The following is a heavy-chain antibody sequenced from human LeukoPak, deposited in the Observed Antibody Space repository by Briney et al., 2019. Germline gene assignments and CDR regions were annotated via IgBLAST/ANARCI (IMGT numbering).Heavy chain of an antibody. CDR1: GFTFSSYA. V-gene: IGHV3-23*01. J-gene: IGHJ4*02. CDR2: ISESGRRT. D-gene: IGHD2-2*02. CDR3: AKDDTDGSPDYFDN. Sequence: PGGSLRLSCAAFGFTFSSYAMSWVRQAPGKGLEWVSGISESGRRTYYADSVKGRFTISRDNSKNTLYLQMNSLRAEDTAVYHCAKDDTDGSPDYFDNWGQGTLVTVSS.